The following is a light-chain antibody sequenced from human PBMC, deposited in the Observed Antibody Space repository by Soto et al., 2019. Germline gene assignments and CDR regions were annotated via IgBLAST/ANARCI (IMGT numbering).Light chain of an antibody. V-gene: IGKV3-11*01. J-gene: IGKJ5*01. CDR1: QSVSSY. CDR2: DAS. Sequence: IMMKQSPGTLSLTPGERATLSCRASQSVSSYLAWYQQKPGQAPRLLIYDASNRATGIPARFSGSGSGTDFTLTISSLEPEDFAVYYCQQRSNWPPITFGQGTRLEI. CDR3: QQRSNWPPIT.